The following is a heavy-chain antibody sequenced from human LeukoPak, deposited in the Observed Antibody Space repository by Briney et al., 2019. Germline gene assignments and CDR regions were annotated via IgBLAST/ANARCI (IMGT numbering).Heavy chain of an antibody. CDR1: GGSFSGYY. V-gene: IGHV4-34*01. D-gene: IGHD4-11*01. CDR2: INHSGSA. J-gene: IGHJ6*02. Sequence: SETLSLTCAVYGGSFSGYYWSWIRQPPGKGLEWIGEINHSGSANYNPSLKSRVTISVNTSKNQFSLKLSSVTAADTAAYYCARGKLVTTWITYYYYYYGMDVWGQGTTVTVSS. CDR3: ARGKLVTTWITYYYYYYGMDV.